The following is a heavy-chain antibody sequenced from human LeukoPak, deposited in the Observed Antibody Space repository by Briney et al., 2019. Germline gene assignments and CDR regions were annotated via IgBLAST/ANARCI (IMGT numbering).Heavy chain of an antibody. CDR3: ASRLWFGELSFDY. Sequence: SETLSLTCTVSGGSISSYYWSWIRQPPGKGLEWIGYIYYSGSTNYNPSLKSRGTISVDTSKNQFSLKLSSVTAADTAVYYCASRLWFGELSFDYWGQGTLVTVSS. V-gene: IGHV4-59*08. CDR1: GGSISSYY. D-gene: IGHD3-10*01. CDR2: IYYSGST. J-gene: IGHJ4*02.